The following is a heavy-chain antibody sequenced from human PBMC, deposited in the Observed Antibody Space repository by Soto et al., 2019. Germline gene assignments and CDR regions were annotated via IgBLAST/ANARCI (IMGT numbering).Heavy chain of an antibody. J-gene: IGHJ4*02. Sequence: GGSLRLSCAASGFTFSGSAMHWVRQASGKGLEWVGRIRSKANSYATAYAASVKGRFTISRDDSKNTAYLQMNSLKTEDTAVYYCTISGYSSGWDYWGQGTLVTVSS. CDR2: IRSKANSYAT. CDR1: GFTFSGSA. D-gene: IGHD6-19*01. CDR3: TISGYSSGWDY. V-gene: IGHV3-73*01.